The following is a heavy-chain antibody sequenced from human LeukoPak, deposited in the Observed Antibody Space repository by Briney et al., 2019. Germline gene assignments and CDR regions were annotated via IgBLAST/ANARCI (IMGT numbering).Heavy chain of an antibody. D-gene: IGHD6-6*01. CDR3: AKYAFGSSKNWFDP. CDR1: GFTLRNYA. CDR2: ISIDGSRQ. V-gene: IGHV3-30*07. Sequence: PGGSLRLSCAPSIGFTLRNYAIHWVRQAPGKGLEWVAVISIDGSRQHYADFLVGRFTISRDNSKNTLYLQMNSLRAEDTAVYYCAKYAFGSSKNWFDPWGQGTLVTVSS. J-gene: IGHJ5*02.